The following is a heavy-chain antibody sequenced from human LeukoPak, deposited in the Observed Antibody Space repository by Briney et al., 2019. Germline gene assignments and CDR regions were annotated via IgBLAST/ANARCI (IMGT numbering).Heavy chain of an antibody. J-gene: IGHJ6*03. D-gene: IGHD2-15*01. CDR3: GPVCHPANYYMDV. Sequence: PSETLSLTCTVSDDSINTNKYYWGWIRQPPGKGLEWIGIIFYSGATYFNPSLKSRATISVDMSKNEFSLRLTSVTAADTSVYCSGPVCHPANYYMDVWGKGTTVTVSS. CDR2: IFYSGAT. V-gene: IGHV4-39*01. CDR1: DDSINTNKYY.